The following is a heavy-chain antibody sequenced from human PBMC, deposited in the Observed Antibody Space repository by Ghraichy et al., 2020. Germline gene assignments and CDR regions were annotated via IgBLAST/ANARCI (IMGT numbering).Heavy chain of an antibody. Sequence: SETLSLTCTVSGGSISSGGYYWSWIRQHPGKGLEWIGYIYYSGSTYYNPSLKSRVTISVDTSKNQFSLKLSSVTAADTAVYYCARVAYGDYGGDYWGQGTLVTVSS. J-gene: IGHJ4*02. V-gene: IGHV4-31*03. CDR3: ARVAYGDYGGDY. D-gene: IGHD4-17*01. CDR2: IYYSGST. CDR1: GGSISSGGYY.